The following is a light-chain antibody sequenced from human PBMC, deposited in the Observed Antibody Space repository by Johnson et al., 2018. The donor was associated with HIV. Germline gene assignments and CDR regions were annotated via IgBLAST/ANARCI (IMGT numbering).Light chain of an antibody. CDR2: ENN. J-gene: IGLJ1*01. CDR3: GTWDTSLSVYV. V-gene: IGLV1-51*02. CDR1: SSNIGKNY. Sequence: QSVLTQPPSVSAAPGQKVTISCSGSSSNIGKNYVSWYQQLPGTAPKLLIYENNKRPSGIPDRFSGSKSGTSVTLAITGLQTGDEADYYCGTWDTSLSVYVFGTGTKVTVL.